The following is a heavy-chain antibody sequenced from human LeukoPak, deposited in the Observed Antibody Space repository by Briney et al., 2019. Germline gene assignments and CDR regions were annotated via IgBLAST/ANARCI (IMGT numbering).Heavy chain of an antibody. CDR3: AHRSGLSATGTFQH. D-gene: IGHD6-13*01. CDR2: IYWNDDE. J-gene: IGHJ1*01. CDR1: GFSLTTGGVG. Sequence: SGPTLVNPTQTLTLTCTFSGFSLTTGGVGVGWIRQPPGKALEWLALIYWNDDERYSPSLSTRLTITKDTSKNQVVLTMTNMDPVDTATYYCAHRSGLSATGTFQHWGQGALVTVSS. V-gene: IGHV2-5*01.